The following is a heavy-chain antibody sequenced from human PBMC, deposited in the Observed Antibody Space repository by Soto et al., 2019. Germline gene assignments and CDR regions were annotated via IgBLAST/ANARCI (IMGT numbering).Heavy chain of an antibody. CDR1: GFTFSGYA. J-gene: IGHJ4*02. CDR2: IHGGGNSA. Sequence: EVQLLESGGDLVQPGRSLRLSCAASGFTFSGYAMSWVRQAPGKGLEWVSVIHGGGNSAYYADSVKGRFTISRDNSKNTVTLHMGRLRGEDTAVYCCAKAGGRGATAWAFDYWGQGTLVTVSS. CDR3: AKAGGRGATAWAFDY. D-gene: IGHD1-26*01. V-gene: IGHV3-23*01.